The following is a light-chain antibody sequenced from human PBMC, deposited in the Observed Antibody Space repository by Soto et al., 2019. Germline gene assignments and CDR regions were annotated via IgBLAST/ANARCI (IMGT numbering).Light chain of an antibody. J-gene: IGLJ2*01. CDR3: QSYDSSLSGSL. V-gene: IGLV1-40*01. CDR1: TSNIGAGYD. CDR2: ANT. Sequence: QSVLTQPPSVSRAPGQRVTISCTGSTSNIGAGYDVHWYQQLPGTAPKLLIYANTNRPSGVPDRFSGSKSGTSASLAITGLQVEDEADYYCQSYDSSLSGSLFGGGTKLTVL.